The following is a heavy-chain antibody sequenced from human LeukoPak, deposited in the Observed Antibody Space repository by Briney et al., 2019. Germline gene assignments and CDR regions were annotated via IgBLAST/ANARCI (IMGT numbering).Heavy chain of an antibody. CDR1: GFTFSNYS. Sequence: PGRSLRLSCAASGFTFSNYSMNWVRQAPGKGLEWVSYISRSSTTIYYADSVKGRFTISRDNAKNSLYLQMNSLRAEDTAVYYCATSGYSSSWYFGWGQGTLVTVSS. D-gene: IGHD6-13*01. J-gene: IGHJ4*02. CDR2: ISRSSTTI. CDR3: ATSGYSSSWYFG. V-gene: IGHV3-48*01.